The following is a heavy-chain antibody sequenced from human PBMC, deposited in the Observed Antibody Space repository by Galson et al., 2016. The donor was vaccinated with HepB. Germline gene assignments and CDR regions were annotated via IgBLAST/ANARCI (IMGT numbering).Heavy chain of an antibody. CDR2: IVITTGNA. J-gene: IGHJ6*02. V-gene: IGHV1-58*01. Sequence: SVKVSCKASGSSFSTSAVQWVRQARGQRLEWIGWIVITTGNADYAQRFQERVTITRDMSTRTAYMELSSLRSEDTAVYYCAAEGIAVGNVWGQGTTVTVSS. CDR1: GSSFSTSA. CDR3: AAEGIAVGNV. D-gene: IGHD6-19*01.